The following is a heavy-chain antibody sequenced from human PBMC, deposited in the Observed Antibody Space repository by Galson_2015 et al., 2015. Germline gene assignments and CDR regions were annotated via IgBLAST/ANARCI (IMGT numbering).Heavy chain of an antibody. CDR2: ISSSSSYT. Sequence: SLRLSCAASGFTFSDYYMSWLRQAPGKGLEWVSYISSSSSYTNYADSVKGRFTISRDNAKNSLYLQMNSLRAEDTAVYYCARRGVDTAMVWAFEIWGQGTMVTVSS. CDR1: GFTFSDYY. D-gene: IGHD5-18*01. J-gene: IGHJ3*02. V-gene: IGHV3-11*03. CDR3: ARRGVDTAMVWAFEI.